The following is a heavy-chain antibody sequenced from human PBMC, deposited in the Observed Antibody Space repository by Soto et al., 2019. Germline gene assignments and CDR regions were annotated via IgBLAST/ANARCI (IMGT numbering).Heavy chain of an antibody. Sequence: PGGSLRLSCAASGFTFSDYYMSWVRQAPGKGLEWVSYISSNSTYANYADSVKGRFTISRDNAKNSLDLQMNSLRDDDTALYYCARLADCSNNICSYGMDVWGQGTTVTVSS. V-gene: IGHV3-11*06. CDR2: ISSNSTYA. CDR3: ARLADCSNNICSYGMDV. D-gene: IGHD4-4*01. J-gene: IGHJ6*02. CDR1: GFTFSDYY.